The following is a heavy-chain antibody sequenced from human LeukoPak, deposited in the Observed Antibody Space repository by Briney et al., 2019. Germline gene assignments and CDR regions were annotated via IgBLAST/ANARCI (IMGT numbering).Heavy chain of an antibody. CDR3: AREYTGSDYFDY. V-gene: IGHV3-48*03. CDR2: ISDTPNTM. Sequence: GGSLRLSCVASGFTFSSYEMNWVRQAPGKGLEWVSYISDTPNTMYYADSVKGRFTISRDNAKNSLFLQMDSLRAEDTAVYYCAREYTGSDYFDYWGQGTLVTVSS. D-gene: IGHD5-12*01. J-gene: IGHJ4*02. CDR1: GFTFSSYE.